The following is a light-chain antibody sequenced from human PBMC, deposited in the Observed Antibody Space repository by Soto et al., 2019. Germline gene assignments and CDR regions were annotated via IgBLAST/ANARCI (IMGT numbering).Light chain of an antibody. V-gene: IGLV2-14*03. J-gene: IGLJ1*01. Sequence: QSALTQPASVSGFPGQSITISCTGTSSDLGGYDYVSWYQQHPGKAPKLIIYDVSGRPSGVSNRFSGSKSANTASLTISGLQAEDEADYHCSSYTSTSAPYVCGTGTKVTVL. CDR2: DVS. CDR1: SSDLGGYDY. CDR3: SSYTSTSAPYV.